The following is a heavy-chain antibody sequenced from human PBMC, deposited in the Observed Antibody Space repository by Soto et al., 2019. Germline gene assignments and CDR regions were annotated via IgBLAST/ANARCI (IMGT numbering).Heavy chain of an antibody. CDR3: ARGLGIEMVSDAFDI. V-gene: IGHV1-46*01. Sequence: VASVKVSCKASGYMFTSYYMDWVRQAPGQGFEWMGVINPSGGATTYAQKFQGRVTMTRDTSATIVYMELSSLTSEDTAVYYCARGLGIEMVSDAFDIWGRGTMVTVSS. CDR2: INPSGGAT. CDR1: GYMFTSYY. J-gene: IGHJ3*02. D-gene: IGHD3-10*01.